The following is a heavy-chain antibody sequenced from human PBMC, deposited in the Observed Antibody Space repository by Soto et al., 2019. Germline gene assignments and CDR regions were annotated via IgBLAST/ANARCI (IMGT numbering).Heavy chain of an antibody. V-gene: IGHV4-31*03. CDR2: RYYSEST. Sequence: SETLSLTCTVSGGSITTGGYYWSWIRQLPGKGLEWIGHRYYSESTYYNPSLKSRVSISLDTSKNQFSLKLSFVTAADTAMYYCARTKCSGGSCYSWSLDYWGQGTPVTVSS. CDR3: ARTKCSGGSCYSWSLDY. D-gene: IGHD2-15*01. CDR1: GGSITTGGYY. J-gene: IGHJ4*02.